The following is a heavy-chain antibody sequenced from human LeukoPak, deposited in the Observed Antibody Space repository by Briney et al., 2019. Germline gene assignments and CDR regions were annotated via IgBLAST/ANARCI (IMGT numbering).Heavy chain of an antibody. CDR2: IYYSGST. CDR3: ARVDGYSYGLYYFDY. J-gene: IGHJ4*02. V-gene: IGHV4-59*08. CDR1: GGSISSYY. Sequence: SSETLSLTCTVSGGSISSYYWSWIRQPPGKGLEWIGYIYYSGSTNYNPSLKSRVTISVDTSKNQFSLKLSSVTAADTAVYYCARVDGYSYGLYYFDYWGQGTLVTVSS. D-gene: IGHD5-18*01.